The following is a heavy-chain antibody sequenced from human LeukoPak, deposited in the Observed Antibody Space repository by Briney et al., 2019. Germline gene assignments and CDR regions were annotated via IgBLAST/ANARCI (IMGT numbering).Heavy chain of an antibody. CDR1: GFTFSDYY. CDR2: ISISGTTI. J-gene: IGHJ4*02. V-gene: IGHV3-11*01. D-gene: IGHD1-14*01. CDR3: WKDILAAGLFFDY. Sequence: GGSLRLSCAASGFTFSDYYMGWIRQAPGKGLEWVSYISISGTTIYYADSVKGRFTISRDDAKNSLYLQMNSLRAEDTAVYYWWKDILAAGLFFDYWGQGTLVTVSS.